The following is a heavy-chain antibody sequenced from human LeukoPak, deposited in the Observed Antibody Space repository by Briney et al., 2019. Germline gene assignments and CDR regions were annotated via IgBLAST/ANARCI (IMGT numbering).Heavy chain of an antibody. J-gene: IGHJ4*02. CDR1: GFGFRSFC. D-gene: IGHD5-24*01. CDR2: KKEDGSDK. Sequence: GGSLRLSCVASGFGFRSFCMRWVREAPGKELEWVASKKEDGSDKYYVESVKGRFTISRENARNSLYLQMNSLRADDTAVYYCARDALVQLPRESYFDYWGLGTLVTVSS. V-gene: IGHV3-7*01. CDR3: ARDALVQLPRESYFDY.